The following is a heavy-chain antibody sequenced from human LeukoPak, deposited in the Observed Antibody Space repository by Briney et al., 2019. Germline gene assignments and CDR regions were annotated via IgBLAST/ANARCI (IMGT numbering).Heavy chain of an antibody. CDR3: ARDGRFIVADYYYGMDV. Sequence: ASVKVSCKASGYTFANYAMHWVRQAPGQSLEWMVWINSANGNTKYSQKFQGRVTITRDTSASTAYMELSSLRSEDTAVYYCARDGRFIVADYYYGMDVWGQGTTVTVSS. D-gene: IGHD1-26*01. CDR1: GYTFANYA. V-gene: IGHV1-3*04. J-gene: IGHJ6*02. CDR2: INSANGNT.